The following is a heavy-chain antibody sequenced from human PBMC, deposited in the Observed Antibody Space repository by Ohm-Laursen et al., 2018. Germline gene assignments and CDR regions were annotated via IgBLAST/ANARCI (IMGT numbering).Heavy chain of an antibody. Sequence: FLRLSCAASGFTFSSYAMSWVRQAPGKGLEWVSAISSSGGSTYYADSVKGRFTISRDNSKNTLYLQMDSLRAEDTAVYYCAKDLPTSTLRRPREPFDYWGQGTLVTVSS. V-gene: IGHV3-23*01. CDR3: AKDLPTSTLRRPREPFDY. D-gene: IGHD1-14*01. CDR2: ISSSGGST. CDR1: GFTFSSYA. J-gene: IGHJ4*02.